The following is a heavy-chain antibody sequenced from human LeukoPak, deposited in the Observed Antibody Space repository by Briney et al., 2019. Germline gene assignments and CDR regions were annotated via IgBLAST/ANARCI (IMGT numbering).Heavy chain of an antibody. V-gene: IGHV4-34*01. D-gene: IGHD2-2*01. J-gene: IGHJ3*02. CDR2: INHSGST. CDR1: GGSFSGYY. Sequence: SETLSLTCAVYGGSFSGYYWSWIRQPPGKELEWIGEINHSGSTNYNPSLKSRVTISVDTSKNQFSLKLSSVTAADTAVYYCARYCSSTSCYYAFDIWGQGTMVTVSS. CDR3: ARYCSSTSCYYAFDI.